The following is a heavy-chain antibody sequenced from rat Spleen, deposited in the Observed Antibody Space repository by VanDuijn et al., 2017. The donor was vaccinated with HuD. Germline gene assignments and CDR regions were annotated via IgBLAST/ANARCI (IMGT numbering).Heavy chain of an antibody. J-gene: IGHJ2*01. CDR3: VRQWDY. CDR1: GLSFSNYD. CDR2: ISYDGTAT. Sequence: EVQLVESGGGLVQPGRSLKLSCAASGLSFSNYDMAWVRQAPTKGLEWVASISYDGTATYYRDSVKGRFTISRDTAQNTLYLQMNSLRSEDTATYYCVRQWDYWGQGVMVTVSS. V-gene: IGHV5-29*01.